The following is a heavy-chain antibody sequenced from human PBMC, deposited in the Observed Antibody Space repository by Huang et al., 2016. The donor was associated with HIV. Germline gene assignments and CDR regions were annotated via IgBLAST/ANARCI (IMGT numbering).Heavy chain of an antibody. Sequence: QVQLVQSGSELKKPGASVKVSCKASGYTFTSYAMNGVRQAPGQGVEWMGGSNTNTGNPTYAQCFTGRFVFSLDTSVSTAYLQISSLKAEDTAVYYCASSPREVFGVFDYWGQGTLVTVSS. V-gene: IGHV7-4-1*02. CDR1: GYTFTSYA. CDR2: SNTNTGNP. J-gene: IGHJ4*02. D-gene: IGHD3-3*01. CDR3: ASSPREVFGVFDY.